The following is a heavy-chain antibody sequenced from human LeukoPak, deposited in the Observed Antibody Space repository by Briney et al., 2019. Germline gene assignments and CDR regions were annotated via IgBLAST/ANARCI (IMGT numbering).Heavy chain of an antibody. D-gene: IGHD2-15*01. J-gene: IGHJ4*02. CDR2: LSGSGGST. Sequence: GGSLRLSCAASGFTFSSYAMSWVRQAPGKGLEWVSALSGSGGSTYYADSVKGRFTISRDNSKNTVFLQVSSLRAEDTAVYYCAKDGLPYCSGGSCYFDYWGQGTLVTVSS. CDR3: AKDGLPYCSGGSCYFDY. CDR1: GFTFSSYA. V-gene: IGHV3-23*01.